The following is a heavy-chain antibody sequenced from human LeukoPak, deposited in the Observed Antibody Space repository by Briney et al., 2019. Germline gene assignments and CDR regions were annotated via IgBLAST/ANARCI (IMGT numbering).Heavy chain of an antibody. CDR1: GITSGSYA. J-gene: IGHJ4*02. CDR3: AKALGMSGGYYFDY. Sequence: GGSLRLSCEASGITSGSYAMSWVRQAPGKGLEWVSAISPCGGTTYYADSVRGRFTISRDNSKNTLYLQMNSLRAEDTAVYYCAKALGMSGGYYFDYWGQGTPVTVSS. CDR2: ISPCGGTT. V-gene: IGHV3-23*01. D-gene: IGHD7-27*01.